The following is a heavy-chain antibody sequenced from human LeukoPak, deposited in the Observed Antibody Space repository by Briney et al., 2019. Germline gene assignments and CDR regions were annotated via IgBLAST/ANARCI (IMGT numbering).Heavy chain of an antibody. J-gene: IGHJ4*02. Sequence: SETLSLTCTVSGGSISSSSYYWGWIRQPPGKGLEWIGSIYYSGSTYYTPSLKSRVTISVDTSKNQFSLKLSSVTAADTVVYYCARQDTAMAWSYYFDYWGQGTLVTVSS. CDR3: ARQDTAMAWSYYFDY. D-gene: IGHD5-18*01. CDR2: IYYSGST. V-gene: IGHV4-39*01. CDR1: GGSISSSSYY.